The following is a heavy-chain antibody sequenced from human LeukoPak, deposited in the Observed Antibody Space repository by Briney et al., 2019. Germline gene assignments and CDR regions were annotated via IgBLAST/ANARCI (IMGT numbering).Heavy chain of an antibody. V-gene: IGHV4-4*02. CDR2: INLGGGT. CDR1: GGSIISSNW. J-gene: IGHJ4*02. Sequence: NPSGTLSLTCAVSGGSIISSNWWSWVRQPPGKGLEWIGEINLGGGTNYKPSLKSRVTISVDKSKSQFFLKLTSVTAADTAVYYCVRNGYYSLDHWGQGTLVTVSS. D-gene: IGHD5-24*01. CDR3: VRNGYYSLDH.